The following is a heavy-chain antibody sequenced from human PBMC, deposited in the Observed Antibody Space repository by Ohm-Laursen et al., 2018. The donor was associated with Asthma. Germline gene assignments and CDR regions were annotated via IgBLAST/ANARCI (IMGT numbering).Heavy chain of an antibody. D-gene: IGHD3-3*01. CDR3: ARNYNDHWSGSYTPVAY. V-gene: IGHV3-33*01. J-gene: IGHJ4*02. CDR2: IWHDGTNE. CDR1: GFTFSSYD. Sequence: SLRLSCTASGFTFSSYDMHWVRQAPGKGLEWVALIWHDGTNENYGDSVKGRFSISRDNSKNTLSLQMNSLRVEDTAVYYCARNYNDHWSGSYTPVAYWGQGTLVTVSS.